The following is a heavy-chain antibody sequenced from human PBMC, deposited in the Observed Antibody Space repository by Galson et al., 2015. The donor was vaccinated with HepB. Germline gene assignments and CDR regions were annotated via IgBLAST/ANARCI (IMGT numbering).Heavy chain of an antibody. V-gene: IGHV3-48*04. CDR1: GFTFSSYS. D-gene: IGHD3-16*02. Sequence: SLRLSCAASGFTFSSYSMNWVRQAPGKALEWVSYISSRSSTIYYADSAKGRITISRDNAKNSLYLQMNSLRAEDTAVYYCARVKGVWGSYRRNVGIWFDPWGQGTLVTVSS. CDR3: ARVKGVWGSYRRNVGIWFDP. CDR2: ISSRSSTI. J-gene: IGHJ5*02.